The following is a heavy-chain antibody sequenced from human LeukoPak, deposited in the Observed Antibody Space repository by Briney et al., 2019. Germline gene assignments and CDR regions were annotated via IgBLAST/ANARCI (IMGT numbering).Heavy chain of an antibody. CDR1: GGSMSSYY. V-gene: IGHV4-4*07. CDR3: AREERPYSSSWYPRPYYYYMDV. CDR2: IYTSGST. D-gene: IGHD6-13*01. J-gene: IGHJ6*03. Sequence: PSETLSLTCSVSGGSMSSYYWSWIRQPAGKGLEWIGRIYTSGSTNYNPSLKSRVTMSVDTSKNQFSLKLTSVTAADTAVYYCAREERPYSSSWYPRPYYYYMDVWGKGTTVTISS.